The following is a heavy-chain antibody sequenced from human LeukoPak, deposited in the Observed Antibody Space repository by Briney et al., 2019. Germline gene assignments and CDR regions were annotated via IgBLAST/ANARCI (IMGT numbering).Heavy chain of an antibody. CDR1: GFTFISYG. D-gene: IGHD5-18*01. V-gene: IGHV3-23*01. Sequence: GGSPRLSCAASGFTFISYGMSWVRQAPGKGLEWVSGITGSGGSTYYADSVKGRFTISRDNAKNSLYLQMNSLRAEDTAVYYCARTGIQLWVALDYWGQGTLVTVSS. J-gene: IGHJ4*02. CDR3: ARTGIQLWVALDY. CDR2: ITGSGGST.